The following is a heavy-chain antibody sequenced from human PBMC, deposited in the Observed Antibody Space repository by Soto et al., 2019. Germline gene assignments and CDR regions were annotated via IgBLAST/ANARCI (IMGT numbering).Heavy chain of an antibody. CDR1: GFTFSSYG. D-gene: IGHD3-9*01. J-gene: IGHJ4*02. Sequence: PGGSLRLSCAASGFTFSSYGMHWVRQAPGKGLEWVAVISYDGSNKYYADSVKGRFTISRDNSKNTLYLQMNSLRAEDTAVYYCAKGFLVINHYGDYFDYWGQGT. V-gene: IGHV3-30*18. CDR3: AKGFLVINHYGDYFDY. CDR2: ISYDGSNK.